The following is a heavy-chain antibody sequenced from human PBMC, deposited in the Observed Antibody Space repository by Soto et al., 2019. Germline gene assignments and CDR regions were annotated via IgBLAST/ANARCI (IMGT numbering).Heavy chain of an antibody. D-gene: IGHD2-15*01. CDR3: AKDGVAVVAATNWFDP. CDR2: ISGSGGST. Sequence: GGSLRLSCAASGFTFSSYAMSWVRQAPGKGLEWVSAISGSGGSTYYADSVKGRFTISRDNSKNTLYLQMNSLRAEDTAVHYCAKDGVAVVAATNWFDPWGQGTLVTVSS. V-gene: IGHV3-23*01. J-gene: IGHJ5*02. CDR1: GFTFSSYA.